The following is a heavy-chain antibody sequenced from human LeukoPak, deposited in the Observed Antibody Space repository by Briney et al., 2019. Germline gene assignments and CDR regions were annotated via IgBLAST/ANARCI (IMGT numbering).Heavy chain of an antibody. Sequence: GGSLRLSCAASGFTFSSYSMNWVRQAPGKGLEWVSSISSSSSYIYYADSVKGRFTISRDNAKNSLYLQMNSLRAEDTAVYYCARWGTGGLNMARGVIITSLDYWGQGTLATVSS. D-gene: IGHD3-10*01. V-gene: IGHV3-21*01. CDR3: ARWGTGGLNMARGVIITSLDY. J-gene: IGHJ4*02. CDR2: ISSSSSYI. CDR1: GFTFSSYS.